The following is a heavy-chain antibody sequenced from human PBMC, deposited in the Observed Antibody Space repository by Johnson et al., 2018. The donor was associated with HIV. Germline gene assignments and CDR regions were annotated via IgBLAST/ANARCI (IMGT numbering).Heavy chain of an antibody. Sequence: VQLVESGGGLVQPGGSLRLSCVASGFTVRSNYMSWVRQAPGKGLEWVSVIYSGGRSYYADSVKGRLTLSRDNSNNTLYLEMNSLRAEDTAMYYCAMGGVHCSGGSCYSRNAFDIWGQGTMVTVSS. CDR2: IYSGGRS. V-gene: IGHV3-66*02. J-gene: IGHJ3*02. D-gene: IGHD2-15*01. CDR1: GFTVRSNY. CDR3: AMGGVHCSGGSCYSRNAFDI.